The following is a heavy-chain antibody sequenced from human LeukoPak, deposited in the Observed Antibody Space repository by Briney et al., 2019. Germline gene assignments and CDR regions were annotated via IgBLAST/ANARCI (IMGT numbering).Heavy chain of an antibody. CDR1: GGSISSGDYY. J-gene: IGHJ6*04. CDR2: IYYSGST. Sequence: SQTLSLTCTVSGGSISSGDYYWSWTRQPPGKGLEWIGYIYYSGSTYYNPSLKSRVTISVDTSKNQFSLKLSSVTAADTAGYYCARDSSGYYYGRDVGGKGTTVTVSS. V-gene: IGHV4-30-4*01. D-gene: IGHD3-22*01. CDR3: ARDSSGYYYGRDV.